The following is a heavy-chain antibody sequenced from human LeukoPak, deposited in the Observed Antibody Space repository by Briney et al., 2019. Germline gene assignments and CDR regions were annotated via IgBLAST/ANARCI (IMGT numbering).Heavy chain of an antibody. CDR1: GFTFSSYA. Sequence: GGSLRLSCAASGFTFSSYAMSWVRQAPGKGLEWVSAISGSGGSTYYADSVKGRFTISRDNSKNTLYLQMNSLRAEDTAVYYCAKGRRNLGGLHHFDYWCQGTLVTVSS. D-gene: IGHD5-24*01. V-gene: IGHV3-23*01. CDR2: ISGSGGST. J-gene: IGHJ4*02. CDR3: AKGRRNLGGLHHFDY.